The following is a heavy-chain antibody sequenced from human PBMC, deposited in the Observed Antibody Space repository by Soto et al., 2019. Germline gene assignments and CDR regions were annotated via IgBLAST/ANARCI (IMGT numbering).Heavy chain of an antibody. V-gene: IGHV3-11*01. CDR3: AREGCSGGSCNYYFDY. CDR2: ISSSGSTK. J-gene: IGHJ4*02. Sequence: GGSLRLSCAASGFTFSDYYMSWIRQAPGKGLEWVSYISSSGSTKYYADSVKGRFTISRDNAKNSLYLQMNSLRAEDTAVYYCAREGCSGGSCNYYFDYWGQGTLVTVSS. CDR1: GFTFSDYY. D-gene: IGHD2-15*01.